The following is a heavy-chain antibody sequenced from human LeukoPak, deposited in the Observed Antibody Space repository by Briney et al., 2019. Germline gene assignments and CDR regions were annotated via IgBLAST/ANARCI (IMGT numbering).Heavy chain of an antibody. Sequence: GGSLRLSCAASGFTFSSYAMSWVRQAPGKGLEWVSGFSGSGDNTYYAEYVKGRFTISRDNSKNTLYLQMNSLRAEDTAVYYCARGAPAGPFDAFDICGQGTMVTVSS. D-gene: IGHD6-13*01. CDR1: GFTFSSYA. V-gene: IGHV3-23*01. J-gene: IGHJ3*02. CDR2: FSGSGDNT. CDR3: ARGAPAGPFDAFDI.